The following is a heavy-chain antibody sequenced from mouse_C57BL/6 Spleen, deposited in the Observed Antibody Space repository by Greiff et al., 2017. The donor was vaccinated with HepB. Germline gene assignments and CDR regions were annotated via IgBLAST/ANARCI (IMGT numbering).Heavy chain of an antibody. Sequence: QVQLQQSGAELVKPGASVKMSCKASGYTFTSYWITWVKQRPGQGLEWIGDIYPGSGSTNYNEKFKSKATLTVDTSSSTAYMQLSSLTSEDSAVYYCARWGGYDWYCDVWGTGTTVTVSS. D-gene: IGHD2-2*01. CDR3: ARWGGYDWYCDV. CDR1: GYTFTSYW. J-gene: IGHJ1*03. V-gene: IGHV1-55*01. CDR2: IYPGSGST.